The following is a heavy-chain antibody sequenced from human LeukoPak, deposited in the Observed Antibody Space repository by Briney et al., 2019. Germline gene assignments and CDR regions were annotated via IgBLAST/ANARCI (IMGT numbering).Heavy chain of an antibody. V-gene: IGHV1-69*13. Sequence: ASVKVSCKASGGTFSSYAISWVRQAPGQGLEWMGGIIPIFGTANYAQKFQGRVTITADESTSTAYMELSSLRSEDTAVYYCARQGQSDLSFYYSIDVWGKGTTVTISS. D-gene: IGHD3-16*02. CDR3: ARQGQSDLSFYYSIDV. J-gene: IGHJ6*03. CDR1: GGTFSSYA. CDR2: IIPIFGTA.